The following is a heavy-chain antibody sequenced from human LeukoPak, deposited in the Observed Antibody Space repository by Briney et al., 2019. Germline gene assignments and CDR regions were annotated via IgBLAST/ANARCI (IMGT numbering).Heavy chain of an antibody. Sequence: GRSLGLSCAASGFTFSSYAMHWVRQAPGKGLEWVAVISYDGSNKYYADSVKGRFTISRDNSKNTLYLQMNSLRAEDTAVYYCAKDIASYYAEYFQHWGQGTLVTVSS. J-gene: IGHJ1*01. CDR2: ISYDGSNK. CDR1: GFTFSSYA. V-gene: IGHV3-30-3*01. D-gene: IGHD1-26*01. CDR3: AKDIASYYAEYFQH.